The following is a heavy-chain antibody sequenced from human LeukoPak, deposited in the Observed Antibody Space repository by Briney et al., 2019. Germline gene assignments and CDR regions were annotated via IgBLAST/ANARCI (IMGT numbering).Heavy chain of an antibody. D-gene: IGHD3-22*01. Sequence: GGSLRLSCAASGFTFSGCAMTRVRQAPGKGLEWVSAISGSGGSTYYADSVKGRFTISRDNSRNTLYLQMNSLRAEDTAVYYCAKPASLTRVVTVVFDYWGQGTLVTVSS. CDR3: AKPASLTRVVTVVFDY. CDR2: ISGSGGST. V-gene: IGHV3-23*01. J-gene: IGHJ4*02. CDR1: GFTFSGCA.